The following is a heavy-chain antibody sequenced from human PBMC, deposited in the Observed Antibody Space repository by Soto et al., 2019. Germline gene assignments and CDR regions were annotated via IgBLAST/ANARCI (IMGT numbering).Heavy chain of an antibody. CDR1: GFTFSSYG. CDR3: AASRPIEYSSSPHVSSGMGQ. Sequence: QVQLVESGGGVVQPGRSLRLSCAASGFTFSSYGMHWVRQAPGKGLEWVAVISYDGSNKYYADSVKGRFTISRDNSKNTLYLQMNSPRAEDTAVYYCAASRPIEYSSSPHVSSGMGQGGQGTLVTVSS. V-gene: IGHV3-30*03. D-gene: IGHD6-6*01. J-gene: IGHJ4*02. CDR2: ISYDGSNK.